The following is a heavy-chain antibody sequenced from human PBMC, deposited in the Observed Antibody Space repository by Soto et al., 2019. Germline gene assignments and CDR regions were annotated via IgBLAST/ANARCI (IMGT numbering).Heavy chain of an antibody. J-gene: IGHJ6*02. CDR3: AVALLRYFDWTYYYYYGMDV. Sequence: VQLVQSGAEVKKPGSSVKVSCKASGGTFSSYAISWVRQAPGQGLEWMGGIIPIFGTANYAQKFQGRVTITADKSTSTAYMELSSLRSEDTAVYYCAVALLRYFDWTYYYYYGMDVWGQGTTVTVSS. CDR2: IIPIFGTA. D-gene: IGHD3-9*01. V-gene: IGHV1-69*06. CDR1: GGTFSSYA.